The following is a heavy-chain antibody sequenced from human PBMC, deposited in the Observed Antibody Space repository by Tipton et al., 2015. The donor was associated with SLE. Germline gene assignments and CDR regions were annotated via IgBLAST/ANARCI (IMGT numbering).Heavy chain of an antibody. CDR2: IYYGGST. V-gene: IGHV4-59*08. CDR3: ARHRDHSDYEFDY. D-gene: IGHD4-11*01. CDR1: GGSISTYF. Sequence: TLSLTCTISGGSISTYFWSWIRQPPGKGLQWIGKIYYGGSTHYNPSLRSRVTISVATSKNQFSLKLSSVTAADTAVYYCARHRDHSDYEFDYWGQGTLVSVSS. J-gene: IGHJ4*02.